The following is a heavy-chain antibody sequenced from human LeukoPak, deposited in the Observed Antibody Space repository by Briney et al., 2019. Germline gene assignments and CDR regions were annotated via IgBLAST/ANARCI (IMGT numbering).Heavy chain of an antibody. CDR1: GFTFSSYI. CDR2: ISGSGGVT. V-gene: IGHV3-23*01. CDR3: ASFQRDY. Sequence: GGSLRLSCAASGFTFSSYIMTWVRQVPGKGLEWVSVISGSGGVTYYADSVKGRFTISRDNAKNSLYLQMNSLRAEDTAVYYCASFQRDYWGQGTLVTVSS. D-gene: IGHD6-25*01. J-gene: IGHJ4*02.